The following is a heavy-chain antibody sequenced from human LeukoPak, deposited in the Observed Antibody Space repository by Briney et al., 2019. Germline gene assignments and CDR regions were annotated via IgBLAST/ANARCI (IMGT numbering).Heavy chain of an antibody. CDR2: MNPNSGNT. J-gene: IGHJ4*02. CDR1: GYTFTSSD. CDR3: ARGPPNWGYDY. Sequence: ASVKVSCKASGYTFTSSDFNWVRQATGQGLEWMGWMNPNSGNTGYAQKFQGRVTMTRDTSISTAYMELSSLRSEDTAVYFCARGPPNWGYDYWGQGTLVTVSS. V-gene: IGHV1-8*01. D-gene: IGHD7-27*01.